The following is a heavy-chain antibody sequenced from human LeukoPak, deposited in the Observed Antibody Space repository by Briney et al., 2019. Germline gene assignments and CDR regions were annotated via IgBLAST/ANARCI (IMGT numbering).Heavy chain of an antibody. J-gene: IGHJ6*02. CDR1: GYTFTGYY. V-gene: IGHV1-2*02. D-gene: IGHD6-13*01. CDR3: ARDVSSVATAAPGHWGVDV. CDR2: INPNTGDI. Sequence: ASVRVSCKTSGYTFTGYYIRWVRQAPGQGLEWLGWINPNTGDINYAQKFQGRVTTTRDTSISTAYMELSSLRSDDTAVYYCARDVSSVATAAPGHWGVDVWGQGTTVTVSS.